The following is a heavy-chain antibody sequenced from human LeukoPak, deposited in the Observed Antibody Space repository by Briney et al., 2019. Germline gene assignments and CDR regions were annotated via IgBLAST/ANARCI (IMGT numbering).Heavy chain of an antibody. V-gene: IGHV3-21*01. D-gene: IGHD3-22*01. CDR1: EFTISSYS. Sequence: GAPLRLSCAASEFTISSYSMNWVRQAPGKGQEWVSSISSSSSYIYYADSVKGRFTISRDNAKNSLYLQMNSLRAEDTAVYYCAREEDYYDSSGYYYWGQGTLVTVSS. CDR2: ISSSSSYI. J-gene: IGHJ4*02. CDR3: AREEDYYDSSGYYY.